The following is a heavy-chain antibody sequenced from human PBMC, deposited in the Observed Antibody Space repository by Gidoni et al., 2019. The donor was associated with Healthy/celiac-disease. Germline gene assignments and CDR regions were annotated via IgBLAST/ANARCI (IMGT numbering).Heavy chain of an antibody. CDR2: ISISSSTI. J-gene: IGHJ6*02. Sequence: EVRLVVSGGGLVQPGGSLRRSCAPSGCTSSRYSMSWVRQAPGKGLGWFSYISISSSTIYYADTVKGRFTISRDNAKNSLYLQMNSLRAEDTAVYYCARDRPYYDILTGYYIYYGMDVWGQGTTVTVSS. D-gene: IGHD3-9*01. CDR1: GCTSSRYS. CDR3: ARDRPYYDILTGYYIYYGMDV. V-gene: IGHV3-48*01.